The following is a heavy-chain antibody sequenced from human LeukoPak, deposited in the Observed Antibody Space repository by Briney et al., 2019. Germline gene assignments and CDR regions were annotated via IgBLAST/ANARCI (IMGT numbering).Heavy chain of an antibody. J-gene: IGHJ4*02. CDR1: GYTFTSYY. V-gene: IGHV1-46*01. CDR2: INPSGGST. CDR3: ARARGGSGSYWDF. D-gene: IGHD3-10*01. Sequence: ASVKVSCKASGYTFTSYYMHLVRQAPGQGLEWMGIINPSGGSTSYARKFQGRVTMTRDTSTSTVYMELSSLRSEDTAVYYCARARGGSGSYWDFWGQGTLVTVSS.